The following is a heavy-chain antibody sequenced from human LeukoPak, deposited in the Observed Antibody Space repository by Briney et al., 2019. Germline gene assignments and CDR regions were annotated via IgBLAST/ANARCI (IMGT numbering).Heavy chain of an antibody. CDR2: ISAYNGNT. Sequence: GASVKVSCKASGYTFTSYGISWVRQAPGQGLEWMGWISAYNGNTNYAQKLQGRVTMTTDTSTSTAYMELRSLRPDDTAVYYCARVNNYDILSSFDYWGQGTLVTVSS. J-gene: IGHJ4*02. CDR1: GYTFTSYG. CDR3: ARVNNYDILSSFDY. D-gene: IGHD3-9*01. V-gene: IGHV1-18*01.